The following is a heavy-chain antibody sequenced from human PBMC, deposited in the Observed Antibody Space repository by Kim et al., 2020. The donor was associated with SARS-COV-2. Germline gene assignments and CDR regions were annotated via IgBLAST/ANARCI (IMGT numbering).Heavy chain of an antibody. D-gene: IGHD6-19*01. J-gene: IGHJ3*02. CDR1: GFTFSNAW. CDR3: TTDLPRSFSSGWFDAFDI. Sequence: GGSLRLSCAASGFTFSNAWMSWVRQAPGKGLEWVGRIKSKTDGGTTDYAAPVKGRFTISRDDSKNTLYLQMNSLKTEDTAVYYCTTDLPRSFSSGWFDAFDIWGQGTMVTVSS. CDR2: IKSKTDGGTT. V-gene: IGHV3-15*01.